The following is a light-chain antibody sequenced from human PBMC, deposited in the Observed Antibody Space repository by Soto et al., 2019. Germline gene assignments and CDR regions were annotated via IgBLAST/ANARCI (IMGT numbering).Light chain of an antibody. Sequence: QSALTQPPSASGSPGQSVTISCTESRSDIGDSNYVSWYQQHPRKAPKLIISEVINRPSGVPDRFSASKSGNTASLTISGLQAEDEADYYCASKAGSSRHVVFGGGTKLTVL. CDR1: RSDIGDSNY. CDR2: EVI. J-gene: IGLJ2*01. V-gene: IGLV2-8*01. CDR3: ASKAGSSRHVV.